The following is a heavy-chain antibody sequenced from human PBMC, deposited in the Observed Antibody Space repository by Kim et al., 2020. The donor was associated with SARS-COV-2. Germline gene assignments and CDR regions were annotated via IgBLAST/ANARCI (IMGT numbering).Heavy chain of an antibody. Sequence: GGSLRLSCAASGLTFSNYGMSWVRQAPGKGLEWVSSIFGSGDTTHYTDSVKGRFTISRDNSKNTVYLEMNSLRAEDTALYYCTKSDGAHMILQNWGQGTLVTVSS. CDR2: IFGSGDTT. CDR3: TKSDGAHMILQN. D-gene: IGHD2-21*02. J-gene: IGHJ1*01. V-gene: IGHV3-23*01. CDR1: GLTFSNYG.